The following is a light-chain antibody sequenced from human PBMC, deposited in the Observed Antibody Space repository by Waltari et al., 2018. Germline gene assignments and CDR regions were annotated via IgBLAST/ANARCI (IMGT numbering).Light chain of an antibody. Sequence: QSALTSPPSVPASPVPVITISYPETTCNVGGCNFVYCYQQYPGKAPKIIIYEVIKRPSVVSNRFSGSKSGNTACLTISGLQAEDEANYYCCSYTDSGTSVLFGGGTKLTVL. CDR1: TCNVGGCNF. CDR3: CSYTDSGTSVL. V-gene: IGLV2-23*02. CDR2: EVI. J-gene: IGLJ2*01.